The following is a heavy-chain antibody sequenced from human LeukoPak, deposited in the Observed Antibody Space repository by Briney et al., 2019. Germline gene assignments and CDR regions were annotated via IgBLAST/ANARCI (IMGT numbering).Heavy chain of an antibody. J-gene: IGHJ3*02. V-gene: IGHV4-59*11. CDR3: ARDLVTVTKGFDI. D-gene: IGHD4-17*01. CDR1: DDSFSSHY. Sequence: SETLSLTCAVSDDSFSSHYWTWIRQPPGKGLEWIGYISYIGSTNYNPSLRSRVTISIDTSKNQFSLKLSSVTAADTAVYYCARDLVTVTKGFDIWGQGTMVSVSS. CDR2: ISYIGST.